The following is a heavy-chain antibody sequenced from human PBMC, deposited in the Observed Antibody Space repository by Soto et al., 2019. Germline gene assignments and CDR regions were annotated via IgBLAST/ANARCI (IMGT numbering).Heavy chain of an antibody. CDR3: VKNSGWFNT. CDR1: GFTFGTPD. V-gene: IGHV3-23*01. Sequence: QLLQSGGGLVQPGGPLPLSFAASGFTFGTPDMSWVRQAPGEGLEWVSTIDGSGGITYYADSVKGRFTISRDNSRNTVYLQMNSLRGDDTALYYCVKNSGWFNTWGQGALVTVSS. J-gene: IGHJ5*02. D-gene: IGHD3-10*01. CDR2: IDGSGGIT.